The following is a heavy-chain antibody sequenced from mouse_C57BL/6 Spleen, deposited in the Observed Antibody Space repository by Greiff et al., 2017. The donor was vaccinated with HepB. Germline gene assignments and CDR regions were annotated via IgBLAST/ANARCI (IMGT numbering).Heavy chain of an antibody. CDR3: AREATVVATGYFDV. CDR1: GYSITSGYY. CDR2: ISYDGSN. Sequence: VQLKESGPGLVKPSQSLSLTCSVTGYSITSGYYWNWIRQFPGNKLEWMGYISYDGSNNYNPSLKNRISITRDTSKNQFFLKLNSVTTEDTATYYCAREATVVATGYFDVWGTGTTVTVSS. V-gene: IGHV3-6*01. J-gene: IGHJ1*03. D-gene: IGHD1-1*01.